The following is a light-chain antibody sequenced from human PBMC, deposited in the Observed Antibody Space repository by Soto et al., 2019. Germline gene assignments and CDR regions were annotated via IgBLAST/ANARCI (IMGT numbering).Light chain of an antibody. J-gene: IGKJ1*01. Sequence: DIVMTQSPDSLAVSLGERATINCKSSQSVLYSSNNKNYLAWYQQKPGQPPKLLIYWASTRESGVPDRFSGHGSGRDFTLANSSLHAEDRAVYYCQQYYSTPWTFGQGTKVEIK. CDR2: WAS. CDR1: QSVLYSSNNKNY. V-gene: IGKV4-1*01. CDR3: QQYYSTPWT.